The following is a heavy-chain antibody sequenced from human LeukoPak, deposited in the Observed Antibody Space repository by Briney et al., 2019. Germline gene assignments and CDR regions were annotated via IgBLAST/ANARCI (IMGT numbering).Heavy chain of an antibody. CDR2: IYYSGST. CDR1: GGSISSSSYY. D-gene: IGHD3-9*01. CDR3: ARERGSYYDILTGYYIRNWFDP. Sequence: SETLSLTCTVSGGSISSSSYYWGWIRQPPGKGLEWIGSIYYSGSTYYNPSLKSRVTISVDTSKNQSSLKLSSVTAADTAVYYCARERGSYYDILTGYYIRNWFDPWGQGTLVTVSS. J-gene: IGHJ5*02. V-gene: IGHV4-39*07.